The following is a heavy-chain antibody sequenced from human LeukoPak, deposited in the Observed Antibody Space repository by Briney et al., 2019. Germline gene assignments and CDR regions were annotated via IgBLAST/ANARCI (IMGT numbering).Heavy chain of an antibody. J-gene: IGHJ5*02. Sequence: ASVKVSCKASGYTFTCYYMHWVRQAPGQGLEWMGRINPNSGGTNYAQKFQGRVTMTRDTSISTAYMEPSRLRSDDTAVYYCARVPIPYGSGSYYKGGGGWFDPWGQGTLVTVSS. CDR2: INPNSGGT. CDR1: GYTFTCYY. V-gene: IGHV1-2*06. CDR3: ARVPIPYGSGSYYKGGGGWFDP. D-gene: IGHD3-10*01.